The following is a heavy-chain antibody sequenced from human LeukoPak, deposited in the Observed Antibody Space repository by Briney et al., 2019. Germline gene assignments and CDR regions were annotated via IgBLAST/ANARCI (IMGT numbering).Heavy chain of an antibody. CDR2: IYHSDT. Sequence: SETLSLTCNVSGYSISHGYYWGWIRQPPGEGLEWIGIIYHSDTYYNASLKSRVTISVDTSKNQFALKLRSVTAADTAVYYCARVSSSWYQDWYFDLWGRGTLVTVSP. CDR3: ARVSSSWYQDWYFDL. V-gene: IGHV4-38-2*02. D-gene: IGHD6-13*01. CDR1: GYSISHGYY. J-gene: IGHJ2*01.